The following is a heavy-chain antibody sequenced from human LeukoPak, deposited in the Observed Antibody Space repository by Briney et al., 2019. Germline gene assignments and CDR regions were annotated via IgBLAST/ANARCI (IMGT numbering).Heavy chain of an antibody. J-gene: IGHJ6*03. V-gene: IGHV4-59*01. CDR1: GGSISSYY. CDR2: IYYSGST. D-gene: IGHD1-7*01. Sequence: PSETLSLTCTVSGGSISSYYWSWLPQPPGKGLEWIGDIYYSGSTNYNPSLKSRVTISVDTSKNQFSLKLSSVTAADTAVYYCARGRTTWDYYYYYMDVWGKGTTVTVSS. CDR3: ARGRTTWDYYYYYMDV.